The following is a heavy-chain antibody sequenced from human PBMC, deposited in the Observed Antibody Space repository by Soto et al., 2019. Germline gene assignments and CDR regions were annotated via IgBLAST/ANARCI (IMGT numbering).Heavy chain of an antibody. CDR2: IIPIFGTA. D-gene: IGHD2-8*01. J-gene: IGHJ6*02. CDR3: ARARCTNGVCQNNYYYYYGMDV. CDR1: GGTFSSYA. Sequence: ASVKVSCKASGGTFSSYAISWVRQAPGQGLEWMGGIIPIFGTANYAQKFQGRVTITADESTSTAHMELSSLRSEDTAVYYCARARCTNGVCQNNYYYYYGMDVWGQGTTVTVSS. V-gene: IGHV1-69*13.